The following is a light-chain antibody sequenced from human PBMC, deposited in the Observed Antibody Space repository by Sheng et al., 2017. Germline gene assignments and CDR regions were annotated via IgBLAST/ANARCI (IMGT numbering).Light chain of an antibody. CDR1: SSNIGNNY. V-gene: IGLV1-51*02. J-gene: IGLJ3*02. CDR2: ESN. CDR3: GAWDNSLSAGV. Sequence: QLVLTQPPSVSAAPGQKVTISCSGGSSNIGNNYVSWYQQFPGAAPKLLIYESNKRPSGIPDRFSGSASGTSATLGITGLQTGDEADYYCGAWDNSLSAGVFGGGTKLTVL.